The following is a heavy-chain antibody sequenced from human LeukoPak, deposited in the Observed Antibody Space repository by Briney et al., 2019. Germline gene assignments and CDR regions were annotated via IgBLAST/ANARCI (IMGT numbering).Heavy chain of an antibody. CDR2: IYYSGST. D-gene: IGHD2-15*01. Sequence: SETLSLTCTVSGGSISSYYWSWMRQPPGKGLEWIGYIYYSGSTNYNPSLKSRVTMSVDTSKNQFSLKLSSVTAADTAVYYCARGTATGNYFDYWGQGTLVTVSS. J-gene: IGHJ4*02. CDR1: GGSISSYY. V-gene: IGHV4-59*08. CDR3: ARGTATGNYFDY.